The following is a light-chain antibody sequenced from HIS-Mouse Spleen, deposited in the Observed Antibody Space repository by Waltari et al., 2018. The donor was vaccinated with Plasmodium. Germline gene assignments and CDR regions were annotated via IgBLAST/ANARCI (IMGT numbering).Light chain of an antibody. V-gene: IGLV3-1*01. CDR1: KLGDKY. J-gene: IGLJ2*01. CDR2: QDS. Sequence: SYELTQPPSVSVSPGQTASITCSGDKLGDKYACWYQQKPGQSPVLVIYQDSKRPAGTAERFSGSNSGNTATLTISGTQAMDEADYYCQVWDSSTVVFGGGTKLTVL. CDR3: QVWDSSTVV.